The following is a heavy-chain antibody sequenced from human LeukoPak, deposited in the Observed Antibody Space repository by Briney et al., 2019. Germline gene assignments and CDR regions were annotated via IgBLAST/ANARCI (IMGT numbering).Heavy chain of an antibody. CDR2: ISSSGSTI. CDR3: AREGVVVTNPMDV. D-gene: IGHD2-21*02. J-gene: IGHJ6*02. Sequence: MSGGSLRLSCAASGFTFSDYYMSWIRQAPGKGLEWVSYISSSGSTIYYADSVKGRFTISRDNAKNSLYLQMNSLRAEDTAVYYCAREGVVVTNPMDVWAKGPRSPSP. CDR1: GFTFSDYY. V-gene: IGHV3-11*01.